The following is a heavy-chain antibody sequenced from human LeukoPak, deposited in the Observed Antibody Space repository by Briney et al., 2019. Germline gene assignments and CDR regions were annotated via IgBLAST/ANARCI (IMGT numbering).Heavy chain of an antibody. CDR3: ARNRGKDYFGD. CDR1: GLTFTNHG. J-gene: IGHJ4*02. CDR2: VRNDGFDT. V-gene: IGHV3-33*01. Sequence: PGTSLRLSCVTSGLTFTNHGFHWLRQSAGRGLEWVAFVRNDGFDTYHSNSVKGRFSISRDDSKNTVYLQMNSLRAEDTALYYCARNRGKDYFGDWGQGTQVTVSS. D-gene: IGHD4-23*01.